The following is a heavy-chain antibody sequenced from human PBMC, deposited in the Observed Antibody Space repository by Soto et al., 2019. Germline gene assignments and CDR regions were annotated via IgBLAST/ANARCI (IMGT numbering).Heavy chain of an antibody. CDR2: ISSYDDNT. Sequence: ASVKVSCKASGYTFTNYGISWVRQAPGQGLEWMGWISSYDDNTNYAQNLQGRVTMTTDTSTRTAYMELRSLRSDDTAVYYCARGGYYDSSGSRNYHYYGMDAWGQGTTVTVSS. D-gene: IGHD3-22*01. CDR1: GYTFTNYG. V-gene: IGHV1-18*01. CDR3: ARGGYYDSSGSRNYHYYGMDA. J-gene: IGHJ6*02.